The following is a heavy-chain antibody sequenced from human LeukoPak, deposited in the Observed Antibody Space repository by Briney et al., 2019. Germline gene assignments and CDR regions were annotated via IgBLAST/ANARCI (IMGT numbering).Heavy chain of an antibody. V-gene: IGHV1-24*01. CDR3: AIDTVYYDPPSY. CDR1: GYIFTELS. D-gene: IGHD3-16*01. J-gene: IGHJ4*01. CDR2: PDPENGKT. Sequence: ASVKVSCKVSGYIFTELSMHWVRQSPGKGLEWMGGPDPENGKTVYPQNFQGRVTMTEDTSTDTAYMELSSLRSEDTAVYYCAIDTVYYDPPSYWGQGTLVTVSS.